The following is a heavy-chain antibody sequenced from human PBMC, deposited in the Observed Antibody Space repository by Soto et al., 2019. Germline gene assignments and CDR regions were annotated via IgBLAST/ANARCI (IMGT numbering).Heavy chain of an antibody. CDR3: AKGRYDFWSPYYFDS. J-gene: IGHJ4*02. V-gene: IGHV3-9*01. D-gene: IGHD3-3*01. CDR1: GLNFDDFA. Sequence: EVQLVESGGRLVQPGRSLRLSCVGTGLNFDDFAMHWVRQAPGKGLEWVSGITWNSRVLAYAASVKGRFTISRDNARNSLSLQMDSLRDEDTALYYCAKGRYDFWSPYYFDSWGQGTLVTVSS. CDR2: ITWNSRVL.